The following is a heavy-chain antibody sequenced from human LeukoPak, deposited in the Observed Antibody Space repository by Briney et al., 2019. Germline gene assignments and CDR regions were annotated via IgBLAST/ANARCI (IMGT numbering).Heavy chain of an antibody. D-gene: IGHD6-19*01. V-gene: IGHV3-23*01. J-gene: IGHJ4*02. CDR1: GFTFSTYA. Sequence: GGSLRLSCAASGFTFSTYAMTWVRQAPGKGLEWVSAISGSGGSTYYADSVKGRFTVSRDNSKNTLYLQMNNLRAEDTAIYYCAKDSSGWYVFDYWGQGTLVTVSS. CDR2: ISGSGGST. CDR3: AKDSSGWYVFDY.